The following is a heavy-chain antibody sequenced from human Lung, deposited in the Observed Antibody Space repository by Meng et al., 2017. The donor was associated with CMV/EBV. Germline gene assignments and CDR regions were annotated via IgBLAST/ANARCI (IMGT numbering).Heavy chain of an antibody. CDR2: ISWNSGSI. J-gene: IGHJ6*02. D-gene: IGHD2-2*01. CDR3: AKDIHYGIVVVPAANNYYYGMDF. CDR1: GFTFDDYA. Sequence: GGSLRLXCAASGFTFDDYAMHWVRQAPGKGLEWVSGISWNSGSIGYADSVKGRFTISRDNAKNSLYLQMNSLRAEDTALYYCAKDIHYGIVVVPAANNYYYGMDFXGHGXTVTVSS. V-gene: IGHV3-9*01.